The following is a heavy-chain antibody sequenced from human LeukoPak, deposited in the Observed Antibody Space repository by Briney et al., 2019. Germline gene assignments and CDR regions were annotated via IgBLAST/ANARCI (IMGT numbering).Heavy chain of an antibody. V-gene: IGHV4-59*08. D-gene: IGHD4-17*01. CDR3: ARGGNYGDYDGYFDY. CDR2: NYYTAST. J-gene: IGHJ4*02. Sequence: PSETLSLTCTVSGGSISSYYWSWVRQPPGKGLECIGYNYYTASTNYNPSLRSRVTISVDTSKNQFSLKLTSVTAADTAVYYCARGGNYGDYDGYFDYWGQGTLVTVSS. CDR1: GGSISSYY.